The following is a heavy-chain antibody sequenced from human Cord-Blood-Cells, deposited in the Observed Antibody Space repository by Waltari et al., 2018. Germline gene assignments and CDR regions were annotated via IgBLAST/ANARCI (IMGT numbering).Heavy chain of an antibody. J-gene: IGHJ3*02. Sequence: EVQLVESGGGLVQPGGSLRLSCAASGFTFSSYWMSWVRQAPGKGLEWVANIKQDGREKYYVDSVKGRFTISRGNAKNSLYLQMNSLRAEDTAVYYCARNLVGQHRAFDIWGQGTMVTVSS. CDR2: IKQDGREK. D-gene: IGHD6-13*01. V-gene: IGHV3-7*01. CDR3: ARNLVGQHRAFDI. CDR1: GFTFSSYW.